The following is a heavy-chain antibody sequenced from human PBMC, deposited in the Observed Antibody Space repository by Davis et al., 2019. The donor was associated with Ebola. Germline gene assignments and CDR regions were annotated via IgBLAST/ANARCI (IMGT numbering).Heavy chain of an antibody. CDR2: ISSSSSYT. Sequence: LSLTCAASGFTFSDYYMSWIRQAPGKGLEWVSYISSSSSYTNYADSVKGRFTISRDNAKNSLYLQMNSLRAEDTAVYYCARALYCSGGSCYSPYYYYGMDVWGQGTTVTVSS. CDR1: GFTFSDYY. CDR3: ARALYCSGGSCYSPYYYYGMDV. J-gene: IGHJ6*02. D-gene: IGHD2-15*01. V-gene: IGHV3-11*06.